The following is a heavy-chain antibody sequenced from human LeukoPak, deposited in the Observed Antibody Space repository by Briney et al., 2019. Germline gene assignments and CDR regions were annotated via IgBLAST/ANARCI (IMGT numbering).Heavy chain of an antibody. V-gene: IGHV1-2*02. J-gene: IGHJ4*02. D-gene: IGHD3-16*01. CDR2: INPNSGGT. CDR3: ARDGAPDY. CDR1: GYTFTSYG. Sequence: ASVKVSCKASGYTFTSYGISWVRQAPGQGLEWMGWINPNSGGTNYAQKFQGRVTMTRDTSISTAYMELSRLRSDDTAVYYCARDGAPDYWGQGTLVTVSS.